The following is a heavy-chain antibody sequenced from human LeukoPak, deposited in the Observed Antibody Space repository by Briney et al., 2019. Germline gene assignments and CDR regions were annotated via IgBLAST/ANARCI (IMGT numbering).Heavy chain of an antibody. CDR2: IYHSGST. D-gene: IGHD3-10*01. J-gene: IGHJ4*02. CDR1: GGSISSGGYY. CDR3: ASGDYGSGSYYNIDY. V-gene: IGHV4-30-2*01. Sequence: PSETLSLTCTVSGGSISSGGYYWSWIRQPPGKGLEWIGYIYHSGSTYYNPSLKSRVTISVDRSKNQFPLKLSSVTAADTAVYYCASGDYGSGSYYNIDYWGQGTLVTVSS.